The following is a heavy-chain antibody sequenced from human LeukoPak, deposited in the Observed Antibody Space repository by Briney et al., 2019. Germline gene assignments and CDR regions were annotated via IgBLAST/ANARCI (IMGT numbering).Heavy chain of an antibody. V-gene: IGHV3-53*01. D-gene: IGHD3-9*01. Sequence: GGSLRLSCVASGFTVSSHYMSWVRQAQGKGLEWVSIIYSGGGTYYADSVKGRFTVSRDTSKNTVYLQMNSLRADDTAVYYCARGMFYVILTDYFVCWGGGALVTVSS. CDR2: IYSGGGT. CDR1: GFTVSSHY. CDR3: ARGMFYVILTDYFVC. J-gene: IGHJ4*02.